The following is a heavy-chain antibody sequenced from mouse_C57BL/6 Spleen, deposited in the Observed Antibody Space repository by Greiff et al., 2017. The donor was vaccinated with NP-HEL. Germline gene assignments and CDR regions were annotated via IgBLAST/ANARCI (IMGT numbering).Heavy chain of an antibody. Sequence: VQLQQPGAELVKPGASVKLSCKASGYTFTSYWMHWVKQRPGQGLEWIGMIHPNSGSTNYNENFKSKATLTVDKSSSTAYMQLSSLTSEDSAVYFCARDTGVVAPYGLDYWGQGTSGTGSS. D-gene: IGHD1-1*01. J-gene: IGHJ4*01. CDR1: GYTFTSYW. CDR3: ARDTGVVAPYGLDY. V-gene: IGHV1-64*01. CDR2: IHPNSGST.